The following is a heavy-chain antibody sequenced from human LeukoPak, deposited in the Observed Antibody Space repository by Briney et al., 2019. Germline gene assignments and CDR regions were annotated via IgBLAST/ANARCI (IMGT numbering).Heavy chain of an antibody. Sequence: PGGSLRLSCAASGFTLSSYDMTWVRQAPGKGLEWVSGISGTGGSTYYADSVKGRFTISRDNSKKTLYLQMNSLRAEDTAVYYCAREQKDYDFWSGYYNGYFDYWGQGTLVTVSS. CDR2: ISGTGGST. CDR1: GFTLSSYD. CDR3: AREQKDYDFWSGYYNGYFDY. J-gene: IGHJ4*02. V-gene: IGHV3-23*01. D-gene: IGHD3-3*01.